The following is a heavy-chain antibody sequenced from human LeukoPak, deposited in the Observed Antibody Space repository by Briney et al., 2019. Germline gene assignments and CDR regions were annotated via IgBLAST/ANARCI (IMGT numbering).Heavy chain of an antibody. CDR2: INSDGSTS. CDR3: ARILDSAWGELGY. CDR1: GFSFSSHW. D-gene: IGHD6-19*01. Sequence: GGSLRLSCAASGFSFSSHWMHWVRQGPGKGLVWVSRINSDGSTSTYADSVKGRFTISRDNSKNTLYLQMNSLRAEDTAVYYCARILDSAWGELGYWGQGTLVTVSS. V-gene: IGHV3-74*03. J-gene: IGHJ4*02.